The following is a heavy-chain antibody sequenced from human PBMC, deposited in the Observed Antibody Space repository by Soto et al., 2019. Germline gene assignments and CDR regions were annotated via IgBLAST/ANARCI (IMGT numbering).Heavy chain of an antibody. CDR2: INPNSGGT. D-gene: IGHD2-2*01. CDR3: ARAGYCSSTSCYEYAFDI. Sequence: GASVKVSCKASGYTFTGYYMHSVRQAPGQGLEWMRWINPNSGGTNYAQKFQGWVTMTRDTSISTAYMELSRLRSDDTAVYYCARAGYCSSTSCYEYAFDIWGQGTMVPVSS. CDR1: GYTFTGYY. J-gene: IGHJ3*02. V-gene: IGHV1-2*04.